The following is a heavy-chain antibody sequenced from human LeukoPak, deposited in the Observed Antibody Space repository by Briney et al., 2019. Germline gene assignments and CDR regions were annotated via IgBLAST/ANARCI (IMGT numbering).Heavy chain of an antibody. D-gene: IGHD4-17*01. Sequence: ASVKVSCKASGYTFTSYGFSWVRQAPGQGLEWMGWISTYNGNTNYAQKLQGRVTMTTDTSTSTAYMELRSLRSDDTAVYYCARDHPTYGDYYYYYMDVWGKGTTVTVSS. J-gene: IGHJ6*03. V-gene: IGHV1-18*01. CDR1: GYTFTSYG. CDR2: ISTYNGNT. CDR3: ARDHPTYGDYYYYYMDV.